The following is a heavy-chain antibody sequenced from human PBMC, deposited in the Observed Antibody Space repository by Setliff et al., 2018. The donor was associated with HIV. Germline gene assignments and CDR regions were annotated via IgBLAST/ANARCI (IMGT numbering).Heavy chain of an antibody. CDR2: IHQSGTT. CDR1: GYSISSGYY. D-gene: IGHD7-27*01. Sequence: PSETLSLTCSVSGYSISSGYYWGWIRHSPGEGLEWIGSIHQSGTTSYSPSLKSRVSISIDRSKNQFSLRLSSVTAADTAVYYCASEFQLGTDTPQLDYWGRGTLVTVSS. V-gene: IGHV4-38-2*02. J-gene: IGHJ4*02. CDR3: ASEFQLGTDTPQLDY.